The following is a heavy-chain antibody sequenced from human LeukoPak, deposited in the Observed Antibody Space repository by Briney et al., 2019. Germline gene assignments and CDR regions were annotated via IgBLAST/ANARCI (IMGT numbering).Heavy chain of an antibody. CDR1: GYTFTSYD. J-gene: IGHJ3*02. Sequence: ASVKVSCKASGYTFTSYDINWVRQATGQGLEWMGWMNPNSGNTGYAQKFQGRVTMTRNTSISTAYMELSSLRSEDTAVYYCARVAKRSLDYYGSGTDAFDIWGQGTMVIVSS. CDR3: ARVAKRSLDYYGSGTDAFDI. V-gene: IGHV1-8*01. D-gene: IGHD3-10*01. CDR2: MNPNSGNT.